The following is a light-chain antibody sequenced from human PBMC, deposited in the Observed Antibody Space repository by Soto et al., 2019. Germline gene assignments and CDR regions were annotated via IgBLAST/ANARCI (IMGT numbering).Light chain of an antibody. CDR1: QSVSSN. Sequence: EIVMTQSPATLSVSPGERATLSCRASQSVSSNLAWYQQKPGQAPRLLIYGASTRATGIPARFSGSGSGTEFTLTISSLQSGDFAVYYCQQYNNWPLTFGGGPKVDIK. J-gene: IGKJ4*01. V-gene: IGKV3-15*01. CDR2: GAS. CDR3: QQYNNWPLT.